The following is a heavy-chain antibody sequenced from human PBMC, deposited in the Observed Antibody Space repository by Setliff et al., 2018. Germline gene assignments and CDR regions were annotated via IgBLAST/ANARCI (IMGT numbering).Heavy chain of an antibody. V-gene: IGHV1-46*01. CDR3: ARDVTGTYNGRLEY. CDR2: IKPGIDTA. Sequence: ASVKVSCKTSGDTFVSYYVHWVRQAPGQGLEWMGLIKPGIDTATYAQKFQGRVTMTWDTSAKIVFMELNGLRSDDTAVYYCARDVTGTYNGRLEYWGLGTLVTVSS. CDR1: GDTFVSYY. J-gene: IGHJ4*02. D-gene: IGHD1-1*01.